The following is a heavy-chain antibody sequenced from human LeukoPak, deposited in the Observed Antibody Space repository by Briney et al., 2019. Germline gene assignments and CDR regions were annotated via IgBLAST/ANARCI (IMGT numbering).Heavy chain of an antibody. Sequence: SVKVSCKASGGTFSSYATSWVRQAPGQGLEWMGRIIPILGIANYAQKFQGRVTITADKSTSTAYMELSSLRSEDTAVYYCARAPRDGYNSPYFDYWGQGTLVTVSS. CDR2: IIPILGIA. CDR1: GGTFSSYA. D-gene: IGHD5-24*01. J-gene: IGHJ4*02. V-gene: IGHV1-69*04. CDR3: ARAPRDGYNSPYFDY.